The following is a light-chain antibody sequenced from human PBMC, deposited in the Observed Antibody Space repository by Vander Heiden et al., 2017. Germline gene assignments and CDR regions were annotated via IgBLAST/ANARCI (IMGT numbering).Light chain of an antibody. V-gene: IGLV1-40*01. CDR2: GNS. CDR3: QSYDSSLSGWV. CDR1: SSNIGAGYD. Sequence: QSVLTQPPSVSGAPGQRVTISCTGSSSNIGAGYDVHWYQQLPGTAPKLLSYGNSNRPSGVPDRFSGSKSGTSASLAITGLQAEDEADYYCQSYDSSLSGWVFGGGTKL. J-gene: IGLJ3*02.